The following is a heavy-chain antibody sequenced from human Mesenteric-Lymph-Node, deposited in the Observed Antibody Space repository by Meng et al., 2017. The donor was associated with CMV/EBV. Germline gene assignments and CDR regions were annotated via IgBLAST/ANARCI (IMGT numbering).Heavy chain of an antibody. CDR1: GASLSHYY. V-gene: IGHV4-59*01. CDR3: ARDWDNGIDV. J-gene: IGHJ6*02. D-gene: IGHD1-26*01. CDR2: MYYSGST. Sequence: GSLRLSCTVSGASLSHYYWSWIRQPPGKGLEWIGYMYYSGSTNYSPSFRSRVTISTDLSKNQFSLNLASVTAADTAVYYCARDWDNGIDVWGQGATVTVSS.